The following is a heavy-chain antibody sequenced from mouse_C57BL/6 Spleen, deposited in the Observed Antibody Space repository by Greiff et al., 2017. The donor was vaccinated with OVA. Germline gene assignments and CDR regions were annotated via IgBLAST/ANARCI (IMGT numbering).Heavy chain of an antibody. CDR3: ARDYYGRGRFAY. CDR1: GFTFSSYA. CDR2: ISDGGSYT. Sequence: EVQVVESGGGLVKPGGSLKLSCAASGFTFSSYAMSWVRQTPEKRLEWVATISDGGSYTYYPDNVKGRFTISRDNAKNNLYLQMSHLKSEDTAMYYCARDYYGRGRFAYWGQGTLVTVSA. J-gene: IGHJ3*01. V-gene: IGHV5-4*01. D-gene: IGHD1-2*01.